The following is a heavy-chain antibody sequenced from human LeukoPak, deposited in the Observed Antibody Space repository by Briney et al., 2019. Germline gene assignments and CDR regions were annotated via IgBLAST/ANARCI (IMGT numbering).Heavy chain of an antibody. CDR3: AREEFLHEIDSSGYFVY. J-gene: IGHJ4*02. CDR1: GGSITGYY. V-gene: IGHV4-4*07. CDR2: VYSSGVG. Sequence: PSETLSLTCTVSGGSITGYYGNWIRQPAGQGLEWLGRVYSSGVGNYNPSLTRRVTMSVDTSKNQFSLKLTSLTAADTAVYYCAREEFLHEIDSSGYFVYWGQGTLVTVSS. D-gene: IGHD3-22*01.